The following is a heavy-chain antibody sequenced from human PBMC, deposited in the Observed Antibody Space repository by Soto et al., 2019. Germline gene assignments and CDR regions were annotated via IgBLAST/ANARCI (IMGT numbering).Heavy chain of an antibody. CDR2: ISSSSSYI. V-gene: IGHV3-21*01. CDR3: ARSDWTSTSCYVVWFAP. Sequence: EVQLVESGGGLVKPGGSLRLSCAASGFSFSNYGMNWVRQAPGTGLEWVSSISSSSSYISYADSVKGRFTISRDNARNSVYLQMNGLRAEDTAVYYCARSDWTSTSCYVVWFAPWGQGTLVTASS. J-gene: IGHJ5*02. D-gene: IGHD2-2*01. CDR1: GFSFSNYG.